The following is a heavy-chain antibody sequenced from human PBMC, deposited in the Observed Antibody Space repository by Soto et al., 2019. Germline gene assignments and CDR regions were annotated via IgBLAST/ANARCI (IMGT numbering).Heavy chain of an antibody. V-gene: IGHV3-21*01. Sequence: EVQLVESGGGRVKPGGSLTLSCAASGFAFRSYNMNWVRQAPGKGLEWVASISSGSSNIYYADSVKGRFTISRDNAKNSLYLQMDSLRAEDSAVYYCASATVVTATFDFWGQGTLVTVSS. CDR1: GFAFRSYN. J-gene: IGHJ4*02. D-gene: IGHD2-21*02. CDR2: ISSGSSNI. CDR3: ASATVVTATFDF.